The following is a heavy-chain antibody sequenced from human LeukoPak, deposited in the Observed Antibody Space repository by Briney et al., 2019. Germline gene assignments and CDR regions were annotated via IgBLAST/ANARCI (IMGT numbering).Heavy chain of an antibody. J-gene: IGHJ4*02. D-gene: IGHD5-12*01. CDR3: ARELCGDYDYTPGDY. V-gene: IGHV3-23*01. Sequence: GGSLRLSCAASGFTFSSSAMSWVRQAPGKGLEWVSAISNNGGYTYYADSVQGRFTISRDNSKDTLYLQMNSLRAEDTAVYYCARELCGDYDYTPGDYWGQGTLVTVSS. CDR2: ISNNGGYT. CDR1: GFTFSSSA.